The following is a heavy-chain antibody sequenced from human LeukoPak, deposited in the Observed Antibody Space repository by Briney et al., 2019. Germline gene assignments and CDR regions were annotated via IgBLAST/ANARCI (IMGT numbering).Heavy chain of an antibody. Sequence: GGSLRLSCAASGFTVSSNYMSWVRQAPGKWLEWVSVIYSGGSTYYADSVKGRFTISRDNSKNTLYLQMNSPRAEDTAVYYCARDLLSSSWYLVGYYYGMDVWGQGTTVTVSS. V-gene: IGHV3-66*01. CDR1: GFTVSSNY. J-gene: IGHJ6*02. CDR2: IYSGGST. D-gene: IGHD6-13*01. CDR3: ARDLLSSSWYLVGYYYGMDV.